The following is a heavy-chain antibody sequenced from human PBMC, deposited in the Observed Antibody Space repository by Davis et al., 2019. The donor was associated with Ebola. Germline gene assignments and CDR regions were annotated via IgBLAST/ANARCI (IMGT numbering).Heavy chain of an antibody. CDR1: GFTFSSYA. D-gene: IGHD3-22*01. CDR2: ISGSGGST. CDR3: AKEDAYDNHAPED. J-gene: IGHJ4*02. V-gene: IGHV3-23*01. Sequence: GESLKISCAASGFTFSSYAMSWVRQAPGKGLEWVLAISGSGGSTFYADSVKGRFTISRDNAQNTLFLQMNSLRAEDTAVYYCAKEDAYDNHAPEDWGQGTLVTVSS.